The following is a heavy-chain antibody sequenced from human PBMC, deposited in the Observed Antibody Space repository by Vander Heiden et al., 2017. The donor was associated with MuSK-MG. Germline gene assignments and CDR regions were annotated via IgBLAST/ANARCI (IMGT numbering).Heavy chain of an antibody. V-gene: IGHV3-23*01. CDR2: ISGSGTNT. CDR3: AKGDHDSSGYFPPSFDY. D-gene: IGHD3-22*01. Sequence: EVQLLESGGGLVQPGGSLRPSCTASGSTFSIYAMSWVRQAPGKGLEWVSLISGSGTNTYYADSVKVRFNISRDNSKNTLYLQMNSLRVEDTAIYYCAKGDHDSSGYFPPSFDYWGQGTLVTVSS. CDR1: GSTFSIYA. J-gene: IGHJ4*02.